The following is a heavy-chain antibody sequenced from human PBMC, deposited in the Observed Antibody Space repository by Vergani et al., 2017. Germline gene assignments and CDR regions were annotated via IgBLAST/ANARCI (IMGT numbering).Heavy chain of an antibody. CDR1: GASIRSSNYY. V-gene: IGHV4-39*01. J-gene: IGHJ5*02. Sequence: QLQLQESGPGLVKPSATLSLTCSVSGASIRSSNYYWGWIRQPPGKGLEWIASIYYSVSTYYNPSHKSRVIISVDTSKNQFSLKLSSVTAADTAVYFCVRHSTVEWLVKLGWIDPWGQGILVTVSS. CDR2: IYYSVST. D-gene: IGHD6-19*01. CDR3: VRHSTVEWLVKLGWIDP.